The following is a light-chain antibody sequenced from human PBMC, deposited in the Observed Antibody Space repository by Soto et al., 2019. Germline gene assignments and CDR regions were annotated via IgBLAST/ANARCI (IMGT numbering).Light chain of an antibody. Sequence: EIVLTQSPGTLSLSPGERATLSCRASQSVSSSYLAWYQQKPGQAPRLLIYNAFNRATGIPDRFSGSGSGTDFTLTISRLEPEDFAVYYCQQYGTSPQKFGQGTKVDIK. V-gene: IGKV3-20*01. CDR2: NAF. J-gene: IGKJ1*01. CDR3: QQYGTSPQK. CDR1: QSVSSSY.